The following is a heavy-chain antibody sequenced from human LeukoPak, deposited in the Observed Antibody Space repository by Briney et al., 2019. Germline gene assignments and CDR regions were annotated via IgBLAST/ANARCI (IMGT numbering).Heavy chain of an antibody. CDR1: GFSLSTGGMC. CDR2: IDWDNDK. V-gene: IGHV2-70*11. CDR3: ARGYYDTSAYIDY. Sequence: ESGPALVKPTQTLTLTCTFSGFSLSTGGMCVSWLRQPPGKALEWLARIDWDNDKYYSTSLKTRLTISTDTSKNQVVLTMTNMDPVDTATYYCARGYYDTSAYIDYWGQGTLVTVSS. D-gene: IGHD3-22*01. J-gene: IGHJ4*02.